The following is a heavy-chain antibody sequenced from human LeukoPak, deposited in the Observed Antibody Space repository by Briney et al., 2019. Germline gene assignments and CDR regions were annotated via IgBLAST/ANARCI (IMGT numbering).Heavy chain of an antibody. CDR2: MNPNSGNT. Sequence: ASVKVSCKASGYTFTRYDINWVRQATGQGLEGMGWMNPNSGNTGYAQKFQGRVTMTRNTSISTAYMELSSLRSEDTAVYYCARSLISSIAAGYYWGQGTLVTVSS. V-gene: IGHV1-8*01. CDR1: GYTFTRYD. D-gene: IGHD6-6*01. J-gene: IGHJ4*02. CDR3: ARSLISSIAAGYY.